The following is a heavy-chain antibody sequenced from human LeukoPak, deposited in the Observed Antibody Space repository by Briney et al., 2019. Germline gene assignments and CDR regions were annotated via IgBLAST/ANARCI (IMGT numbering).Heavy chain of an antibody. J-gene: IGHJ4*02. CDR2: ISSGSSTR. D-gene: IGHD6-19*01. CDR3: ARLGGWYFDY. Sequence: GGSLRLSCAASGFTFSSYSMIWVRQAPGKGLEWVSYISSGSSTRCYGDSVKGRFTISRDNAKNSLYLQMNSLRDEDTAVYYCARLGGWYFDYWGQGTLVTVSS. V-gene: IGHV3-48*02. CDR1: GFTFSSYS.